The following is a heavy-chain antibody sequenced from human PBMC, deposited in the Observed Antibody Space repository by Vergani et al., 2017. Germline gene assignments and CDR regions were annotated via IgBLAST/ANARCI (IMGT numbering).Heavy chain of an antibody. V-gene: IGHV4-4*03. CDR1: GDSFRSNKW. CDR3: ARDPKSYCSGGSCFSVWGAFDI. J-gene: IGHJ3*02. D-gene: IGHD2-15*01. Sequence: QVQLQESGPRLVKPPGTLSLTCAVSGDSFRSNKWWTWVRQSPGKTLEWIGEISHSGSTNYNPSLTGRVTLSLDTSKNQFSLRLSSVTAADTAVYYCARDPKSYCSGGSCFSVWGAFDIWGRGTTVTVSS. CDR2: ISHSGST.